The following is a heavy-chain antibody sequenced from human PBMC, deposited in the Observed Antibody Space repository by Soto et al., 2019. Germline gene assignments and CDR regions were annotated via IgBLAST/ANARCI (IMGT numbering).Heavy chain of an antibody. CDR1: GYTFTSHD. CDR2: MNPNTGNT. V-gene: IGHV1-8*01. CDR3: ARGQHYDFWSGYNWFDP. J-gene: IGHJ5*02. Sequence: ASVKVSCKASGYTFTSHDINWVRQAAGHGLEWMGWMNPNTGNTGYAQKFQGRVTMTRNTSITTAYMELSRLRSDDTAVYYCARGQHYDFWSGYNWFDPWGQGTLVTVS. D-gene: IGHD3-3*01.